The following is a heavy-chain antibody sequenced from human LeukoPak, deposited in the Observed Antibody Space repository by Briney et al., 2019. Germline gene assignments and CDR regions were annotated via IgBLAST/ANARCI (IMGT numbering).Heavy chain of an antibody. CDR2: ISSSSSYI. V-gene: IGHV3-21*01. J-gene: IGHJ4*02. CDR1: GFTFSSYS. Sequence: GGSLRLSCAASGFTFSSYSMNWVRQAPGKGLEWVSSISSSSSYIYYADSVKGRFTISRDNAKSTLYLQMNSLRAGDTAVYYCARASGSGSHYPFDYWGQGTLVTVSS. CDR3: ARASGSGSHYPFDY. D-gene: IGHD3-10*01.